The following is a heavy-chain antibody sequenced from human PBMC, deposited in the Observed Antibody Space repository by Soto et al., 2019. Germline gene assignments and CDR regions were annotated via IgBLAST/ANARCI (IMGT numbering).Heavy chain of an antibody. CDR1: GGSISSSNHY. V-gene: IGHV4-39*01. CDR2: IYYIGSS. D-gene: IGHD4-17*01. J-gene: IGHJ3*01. CDR3: ARHDYGDYGGGFDV. Sequence: QLQLQESGPGLVKSSETLSLICTVSGGSISSSNHYWGWIRQPPGKGLEWIGTIYYIGSSYYNPSLKSRVPIYVDTSKNQFSLKLASVTAADTAVYYCARHDYGDYGGGFDVWGQGTMVTVSS.